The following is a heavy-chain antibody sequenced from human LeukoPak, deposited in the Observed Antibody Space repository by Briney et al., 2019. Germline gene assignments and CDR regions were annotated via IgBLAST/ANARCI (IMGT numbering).Heavy chain of an antibody. D-gene: IGHD2-15*01. CDR2: INPNNGGT. Sequence: ASVKVSCKTSGYTFTDYYTHWVRQAPGQGLEWMGRINPNNGGTNYAQKFQGRVTMTRDTSITTAYMELSRLRSDDTAMFYCVRSPGWYIDYWGQGTPVTVSS. V-gene: IGHV1-2*06. CDR1: GYTFTDYY. CDR3: VRSPGWYIDY. J-gene: IGHJ4*02.